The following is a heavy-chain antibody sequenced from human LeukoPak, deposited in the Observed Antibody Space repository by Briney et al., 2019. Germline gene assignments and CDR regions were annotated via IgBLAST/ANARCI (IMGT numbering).Heavy chain of an antibody. D-gene: IGHD6-13*01. V-gene: IGHV4-4*07. Sequence: SETLSLTCSVSGGSISSYYWSWIRQPAGKGLEWIGRIDTSGSTNYNPSLKSRVTISVDTSKNQFSLNLSSVTATDTAVYYCARQSPAAAGQGLDYWGQGALVTVSS. CDR3: ARQSPAAAGQGLDY. CDR2: IDTSGST. CDR1: GGSISSYY. J-gene: IGHJ4*02.